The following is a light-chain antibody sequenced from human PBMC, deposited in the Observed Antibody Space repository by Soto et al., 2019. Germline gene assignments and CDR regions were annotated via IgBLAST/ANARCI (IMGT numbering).Light chain of an antibody. Sequence: EIVMTQSPATLSVSPGGRATLSCRASQSISDTLAWYQQKPGQAPRLLIYGASTRAPGFPARFSGSGSGTDFTLTISRLEPEDFAVYFCQRYGSSPLITFGQGTRLEIK. V-gene: IGKV3-15*01. CDR2: GAS. J-gene: IGKJ5*01. CDR3: QRYGSSPLIT. CDR1: QSISDT.